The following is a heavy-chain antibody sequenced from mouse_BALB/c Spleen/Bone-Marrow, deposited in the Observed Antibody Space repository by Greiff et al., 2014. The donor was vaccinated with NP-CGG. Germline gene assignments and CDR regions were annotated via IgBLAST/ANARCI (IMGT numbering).Heavy chain of an antibody. CDR1: GFAFSNYD. Sequence: VQLKQSGGGLVKPGGSLKLSCAASGFAFSNYDMSWVRQTPEKRLEWVAYISHGGGTTYYSDTVKGRFTISRDNAKNTLYLQMSSLKSEDTAIYYCTRHGGYYPYYYAMDYWGQGTTVTVSS. J-gene: IGHJ4*01. CDR2: ISHGGGTT. D-gene: IGHD2-3*01. CDR3: TRHGGYYPYYYAMDY. V-gene: IGHV5-12-1*01.